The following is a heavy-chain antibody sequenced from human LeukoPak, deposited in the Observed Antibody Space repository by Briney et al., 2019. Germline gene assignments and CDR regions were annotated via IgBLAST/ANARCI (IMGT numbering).Heavy chain of an antibody. V-gene: IGHV3-23*01. Sequence: GGSLRLSCAASGFTFSSYAMSWVRQAPGEGLEWVSAISGSGGSTYYADSVKGRFTISRDNSKNTLYLQMNSLRAEDTAVYYCAKDSHGTYCTNGVCYTPPDYWGQGTLVTVSS. CDR2: ISGSGGST. J-gene: IGHJ4*02. CDR3: AKDSHGTYCTNGVCYTPPDY. CDR1: GFTFSSYA. D-gene: IGHD2-8*01.